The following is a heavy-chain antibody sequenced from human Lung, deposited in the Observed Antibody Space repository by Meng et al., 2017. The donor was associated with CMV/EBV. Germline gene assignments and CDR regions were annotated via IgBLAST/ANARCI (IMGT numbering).Heavy chain of an antibody. CDR1: GYTFTSYG. J-gene: IGHJ5*02. V-gene: IGHV1-18*01. Sequence: SCKASGYTFTSYGISWVRQAPGQGLEWMGWISAYNGNAKYAQKLQGRVTMTTDTSTSTAYMELRSLRSDDTAVYYCGRGAGANWFDPWGQGTLVTVSS. CDR2: ISAYNGNA. D-gene: IGHD1-14*01. CDR3: GRGAGANWFDP.